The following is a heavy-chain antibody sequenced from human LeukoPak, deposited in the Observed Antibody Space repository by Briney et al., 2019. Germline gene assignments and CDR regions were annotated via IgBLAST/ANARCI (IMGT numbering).Heavy chain of an antibody. V-gene: IGHV3-49*04. CDR3: ARGPIQLWIHNAMDV. D-gene: IGHD5-18*01. CDR1: GFTFCDHA. Sequence: PGGSLRLYCRGSGFTFCDHAMSWVRQAPGKGLEWVGFIRSKAYRGTTEYAASVTGRFTISRDDSASIAYLQMNSLKTEDTAAYYCARGPIQLWIHNAMDVWGQGTTVTVSS. J-gene: IGHJ6*02. CDR2: IRSKAYRGTT.